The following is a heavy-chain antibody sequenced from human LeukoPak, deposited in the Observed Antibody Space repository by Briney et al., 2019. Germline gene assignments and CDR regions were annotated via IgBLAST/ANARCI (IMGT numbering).Heavy chain of an antibody. CDR2: IYYSGST. CDR1: GGSISSYY. V-gene: IGHV4-59*12. J-gene: IGHJ5*02. D-gene: IGHD5/OR15-5a*01. CDR3: AGFHWVSTTGGHTTSLSWFDP. Sequence: SETLSLTCTVSGGSISSYYWSWIRQPPGKGLEWIGYIYYSGSTNYNPSLKSRVTISVDTSKNQFSLKLSSVTAADTAVYYCAGFHWVSTTGGHTTSLSWFDPWGQGTLVTVSS.